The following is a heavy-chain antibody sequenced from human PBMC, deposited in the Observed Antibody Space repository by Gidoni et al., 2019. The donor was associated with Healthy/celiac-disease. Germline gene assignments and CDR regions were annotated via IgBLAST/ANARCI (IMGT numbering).Heavy chain of an antibody. Sequence: EVQLVESGGGLVKTGGSLRLSCAASGFTFSSYSMNWVRQAPGKGLEWVSSISSSSSYIYYADSVKGRFTISRDNAKNSLYLQMNSLRAEDTAVYYCARAKPYYFDYWGQGTLVTVSS. CDR2: ISSSSSYI. V-gene: IGHV3-21*01. CDR3: ARAKPYYFDY. CDR1: GFTFSSYS. J-gene: IGHJ4*02.